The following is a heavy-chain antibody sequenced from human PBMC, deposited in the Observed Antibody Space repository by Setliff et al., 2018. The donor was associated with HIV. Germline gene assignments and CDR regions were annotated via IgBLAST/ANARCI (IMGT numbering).Heavy chain of an antibody. V-gene: IGHV1-18*01. J-gene: IGHJ3*01. D-gene: IGHD6-19*01. CDR2: ISAYNGHT. CDR1: GYTFTSYG. Sequence: ASVKVSCKASGYTFTSYGISWVRQAPGQGLEWMGWISAYNGHTNYAQKLQGRVTMTTDTSTSTAYMDLRSLRHDDTAEYFCARVPYRSAWFSGGHDAFDVWGQGTMVTVSS. CDR3: ARVPYRSAWFSGGHDAFDV.